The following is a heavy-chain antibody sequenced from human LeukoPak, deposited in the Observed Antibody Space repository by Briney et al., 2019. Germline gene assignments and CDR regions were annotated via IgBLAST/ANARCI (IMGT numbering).Heavy chain of an antibody. CDR2: ISSRSAYI. J-gene: IGHJ5*02. CDR1: GFTFSNFA. Sequence: GGSLRLSCAASGFTFSNFAMTWVRQAPGKGLEWVSSISSRSAYIHYTDSVKGRFNISRDNAENSLYLQMNNLRADDTAMYYCARDKLGLGELSLYDQWGQGTLVTVFS. CDR3: ARDKLGLGELSLYDQ. V-gene: IGHV3-21*04. D-gene: IGHD3-16*02.